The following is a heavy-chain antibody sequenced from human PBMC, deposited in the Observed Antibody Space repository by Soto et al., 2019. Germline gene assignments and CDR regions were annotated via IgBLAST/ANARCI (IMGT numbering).Heavy chain of an antibody. CDR3: ARAVGPVPADY. CDR2: INAGNGNT. Sequence: ASVKVSCKASGYTFTIYAMHWVRQAPGQRLEWMGWINAGNGNTKYSQKLQGRVTITRDTSASTAYMEVSSLRSEDTAVYYCARAVGPVPADYWGQGTLVTVSS. J-gene: IGHJ4*02. CDR1: GYTFTIYA. D-gene: IGHD1-1*01. V-gene: IGHV1-3*01.